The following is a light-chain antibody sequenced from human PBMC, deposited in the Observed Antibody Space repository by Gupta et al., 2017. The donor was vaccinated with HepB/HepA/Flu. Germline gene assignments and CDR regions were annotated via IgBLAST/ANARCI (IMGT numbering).Light chain of an antibody. CDR3: QQYYTFPIT. V-gene: IGKV4-1*01. J-gene: IGKJ5*01. CDR2: WAS. Sequence: IVMTQSPDSLAVSLGERATINCKSSQSVLYSSNNKNYLTWYQQKPGQPPKLLIYWASTRESGVPDRFSGGGSGTDFTLTISSLQAEDVAVYYCQQYYTFPITFGQGTRLEIK. CDR1: QSVLYSSNNKNY.